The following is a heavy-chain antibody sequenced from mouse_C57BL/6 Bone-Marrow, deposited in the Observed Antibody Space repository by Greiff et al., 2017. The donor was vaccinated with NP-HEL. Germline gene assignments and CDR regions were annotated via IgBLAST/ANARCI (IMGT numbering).Heavy chain of an antibody. CDR3: ARPYDYDY. D-gene: IGHD2-4*01. V-gene: IGHV5-6*01. J-gene: IGHJ2*01. Sequence: EVMLVESGGDLVKPGGSLKLSCAASGFTFSSYGMSWVRQTPDKRLEWVATISSGGSYTYYPDSVKGRFTISRDNAKNTLYLQMSSLKSEDTAMYYCARPYDYDYWGQGTTLTVSS. CDR1: GFTFSSYG. CDR2: ISSGGSYT.